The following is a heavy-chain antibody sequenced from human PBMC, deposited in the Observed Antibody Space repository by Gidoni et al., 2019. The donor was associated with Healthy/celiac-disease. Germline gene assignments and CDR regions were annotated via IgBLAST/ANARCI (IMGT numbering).Heavy chain of an antibody. CDR1: GGSISSGDYY. V-gene: IGHV4-30-4*01. Sequence: QVQLQESGPGLVKPSQTLSLTCTVSGGSISSGDYYWSWIRQPPGKGLEWIGYIYYSGSTYYNPSLKSRVTISVDTSKNQFSLKLSSVTAADTAVYYCARGAGYSSSWYVGYFQHWGQGTLVTVSS. J-gene: IGHJ1*01. CDR3: ARGAGYSSSWYVGYFQH. CDR2: IYYSGST. D-gene: IGHD6-13*01.